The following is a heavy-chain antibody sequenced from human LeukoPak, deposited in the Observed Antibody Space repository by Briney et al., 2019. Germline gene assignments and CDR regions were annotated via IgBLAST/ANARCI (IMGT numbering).Heavy chain of an antibody. J-gene: IGHJ3*01. Sequence: GESLKISCKGSGYNFSNYRIGWLRQMPGKGLEWMGIVYPGDSNTRSSPSFQGQVTISADKSIATAFLQWSSLKASDTAIYYCARRLCFGDQEVFDVWGQGTMFTVSS. CDR1: GYNFSNYR. CDR3: ARRLCFGDQEVFDV. V-gene: IGHV5-51*01. CDR2: VYPGDSNT. D-gene: IGHD3-10*01.